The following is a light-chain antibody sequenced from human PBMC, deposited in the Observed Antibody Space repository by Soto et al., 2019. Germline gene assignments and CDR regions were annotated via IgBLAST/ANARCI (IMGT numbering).Light chain of an antibody. V-gene: IGKV3-11*01. Sequence: EIVVTQSPATLSLSPGERATLSCRASQSISRRLAWYQQKPGQAPRLLIYDASNRATRIPARFSGSGSGTDFTLTISSLEPEDFAVYYCQQRSTWPLTFGGGTRVEIK. CDR3: QQRSTWPLT. J-gene: IGKJ4*01. CDR1: QSISRR. CDR2: DAS.